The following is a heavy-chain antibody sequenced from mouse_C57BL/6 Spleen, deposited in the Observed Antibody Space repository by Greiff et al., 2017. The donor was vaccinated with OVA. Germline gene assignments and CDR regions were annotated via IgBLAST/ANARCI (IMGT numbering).Heavy chain of an antibody. CDR3: AREGGGYCLFAY. V-gene: IGHV1-53*01. CDR2: INPSNGGT. Sequence: QVQLQQPGTELVKPGASVKLSCKASGYTFTSYWMHWVKQRPGQGLEWIGNINPSNGGTNYNEKFKSKATLTVDKSATTAYMQLSSLTSEDSAVYYCAREGGGYCLFAYWGQGTLVTVSA. J-gene: IGHJ3*01. D-gene: IGHD2-3*01. CDR1: GYTFTSYW.